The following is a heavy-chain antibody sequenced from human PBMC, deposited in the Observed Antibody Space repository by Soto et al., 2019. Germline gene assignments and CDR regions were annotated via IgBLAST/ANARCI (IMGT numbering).Heavy chain of an antibody. CDR2: IHRDDDK. CDR3: ANRLEYSTSSSAFDI. D-gene: IGHD6-6*01. V-gene: IGHV2-5*02. J-gene: IGHJ3*02. Sequence: QITLKESGPTLVKPTQTLTLTCTFSGFSLSTSGMGVGWIRQPPGKALEWLALIHRDDDKRYSPSLKSRLTITKDTSKNQVVLTVTNMDPVDTATYYCANRLEYSTSSSAFDIWGQGTMVTVSS. CDR1: GFSLSTSGMG.